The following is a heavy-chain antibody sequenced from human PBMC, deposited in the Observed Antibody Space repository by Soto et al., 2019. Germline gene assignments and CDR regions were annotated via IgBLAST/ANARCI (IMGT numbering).Heavy chain of an antibody. Sequence: SVKVSCKASGGSFSSYAISWVRQAPGQGLEWMGGIIPIFGTANYAQKFQGRVTITADESTSTAYMELSSLRSEDTAVYYCASGTYYYDSSGYPYYYYYYGMDVWGQGTTVTVSS. CDR2: IIPIFGTA. V-gene: IGHV1-69*13. D-gene: IGHD3-22*01. CDR1: GGSFSSYA. J-gene: IGHJ6*02. CDR3: ASGTYYYDSSGYPYYYYYYGMDV.